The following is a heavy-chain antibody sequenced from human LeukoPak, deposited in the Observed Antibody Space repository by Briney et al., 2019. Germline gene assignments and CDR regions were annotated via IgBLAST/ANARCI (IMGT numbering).Heavy chain of an antibody. D-gene: IGHD2-15*01. V-gene: IGHV4-59*01. Sequence: SETLSLTCTVSGGSISSYYWSWIRQPPGKGLEWIGYIYYSGSTNYNPSLKSRVTISVDTSKNQFSLKLSSVTAADTAVYYCARGYCSGSCWFDPWGQGTLVTVSS. CDR3: ARGYCSGSCWFDP. CDR1: GGSISSYY. J-gene: IGHJ5*02. CDR2: IYYSGST.